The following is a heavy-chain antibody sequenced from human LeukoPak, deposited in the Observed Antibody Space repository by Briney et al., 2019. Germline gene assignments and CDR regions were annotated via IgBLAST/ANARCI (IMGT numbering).Heavy chain of an antibody. CDR3: SLESGTFSPCGF. J-gene: IGHJ6*01. V-gene: IGHV4-4*02. CDR1: GGSPSGTNS. D-gene: IGHD1-1*01. CDR2: ISLRGLT. Sequence: SETLRSTCGVSGGSPSGTNSWSWVRQPPGQGLEWIGEISLRGLTTYNPSLRGRPTMSLTQSKTQASRNLTSVPPPTPAVFSGSLESGTFSPCGFWG.